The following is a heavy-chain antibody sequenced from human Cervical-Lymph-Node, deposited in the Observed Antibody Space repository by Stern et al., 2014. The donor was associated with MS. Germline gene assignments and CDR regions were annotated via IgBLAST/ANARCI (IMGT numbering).Heavy chain of an antibody. CDR1: GFTFDDNG. CDR2: ISWNSGAT. D-gene: IGHD1-26*01. Sequence: VQLVESGGGLVQPGRSLRLSCAASGFTFDDNGMHWVRQAPGKGLEWVSGISWNSGATAYVDSVKGRFTISRDNAKNSLYLQMNSLRVEDTAFYYCAKDITAVVGNDLDYWGQGILVTVSS. V-gene: IGHV3-9*01. CDR3: AKDITAVVGNDLDY. J-gene: IGHJ4*02.